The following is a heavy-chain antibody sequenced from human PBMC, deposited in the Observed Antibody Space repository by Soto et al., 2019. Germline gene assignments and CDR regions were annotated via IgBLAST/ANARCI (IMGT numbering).Heavy chain of an antibody. CDR2: IYYSGST. CDR1: GGSVSSGDYF. CDR3: ARSPNYYYYAFDV. V-gene: IGHV4-61*08. J-gene: IGHJ6*02. D-gene: IGHD3-10*01. Sequence: SETLSLTCTVSGGSVSSGDYFWSWLRQSPGKRLEWIAYIYYSGSTNYNPSLKSRATISVDTSKSQVSLTLTSMTAADAALYYCARSPNYYYYAFDVWGQGTAVTVSS.